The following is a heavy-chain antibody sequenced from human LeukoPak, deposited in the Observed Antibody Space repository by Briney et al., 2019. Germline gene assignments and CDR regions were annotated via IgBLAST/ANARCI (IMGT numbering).Heavy chain of an antibody. D-gene: IGHD6-13*01. J-gene: IGHJ4*02. CDR2: ITGSGGST. V-gene: IGHV3-23*01. CDR1: RFTFSNYG. CDR3: AKDLLGVAAGNY. Sequence: GGSLRISCAASRFTFSNYGLSWVRQAPGKGLEWVSGITGSGGSTYYADSVKGRFTISRDNSKSTLYLQMNSLRAEDTAVYSCAKDLLGVAAGNYWGQGTLVTVSS.